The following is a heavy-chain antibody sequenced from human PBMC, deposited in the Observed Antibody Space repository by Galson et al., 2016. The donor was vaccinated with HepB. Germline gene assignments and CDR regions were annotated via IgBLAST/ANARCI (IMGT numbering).Heavy chain of an antibody. CDR2: IIPFFGSA. V-gene: IGHV1-69*01. J-gene: IGHJ6*02. D-gene: IGHD3-9*01. Sequence: SCKASGGTLNTYGVTWVRQAPGQGLEWVGGIIPFFGSANYAQKFQGRVTITADESARTAYMEMSSLRSGDTAVYYCARVLYFDWLPNFYYYGMDVWGQGTTVTVSS. CDR1: GGTLNTYG. CDR3: ARVLYFDWLPNFYYYGMDV.